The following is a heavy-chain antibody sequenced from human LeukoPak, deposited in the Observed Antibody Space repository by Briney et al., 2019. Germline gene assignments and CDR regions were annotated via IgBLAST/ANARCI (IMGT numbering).Heavy chain of an antibody. D-gene: IGHD3-9*01. CDR3: ARDLDWGFDY. V-gene: IGHV3-48*02. CDR1: AFSFSSFT. CDR2: ITSSSTT. Sequence: GGSLRLTCAASAFSFSSFTMNWVRQAPGKGLEWVSHITSSSTTTYADSVKGRFTSSRDNAKNSLYLQMNSLRDEDTAVYYCARDLDWGFDYWGQGTLVTVSS. J-gene: IGHJ4*02.